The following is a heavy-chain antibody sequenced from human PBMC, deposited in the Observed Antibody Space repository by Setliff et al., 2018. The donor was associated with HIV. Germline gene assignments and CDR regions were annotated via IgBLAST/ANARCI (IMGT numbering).Heavy chain of an antibody. CDR3: AATGSSGYVY. J-gene: IGHJ4*02. D-gene: IGHD5-12*01. CDR1: GYTFTSYG. Sequence: ASVKVSCKASGYTFTSYGISWVRQAPGQGLEWMGWISGYNGNTNYAQKLQGRVTMTTDTSTKTAYMELKNLTSDDTAVYYCAATGSSGYVYWGQGTLVTVSS. V-gene: IGHV1-18*01. CDR2: ISGYNGNT.